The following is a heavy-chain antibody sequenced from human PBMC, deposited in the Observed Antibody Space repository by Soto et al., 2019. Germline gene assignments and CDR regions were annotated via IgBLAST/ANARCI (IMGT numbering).Heavy chain of an antibody. CDR1: GFTFSSYA. CDR3: ARDRGLYGDYGWSRKNYYGMDV. J-gene: IGHJ6*02. Sequence: QVQLVESGGGVVQPGRSLRLSCAASGFTFSSYAMHWVRQAPGKGLEWVAVISYDGSNKYYADSVKGRFTISRDNSKNPLYLQMNSLRAEDTAVYYCARDRGLYGDYGWSRKNYYGMDVWGQGTTVTVSS. V-gene: IGHV3-30-3*01. D-gene: IGHD4-17*01. CDR2: ISYDGSNK.